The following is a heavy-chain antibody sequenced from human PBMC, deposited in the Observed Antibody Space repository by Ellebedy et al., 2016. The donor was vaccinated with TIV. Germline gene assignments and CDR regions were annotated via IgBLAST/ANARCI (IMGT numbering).Heavy chain of an antibody. V-gene: IGHV2-70*01. CDR1: GFSLSTCEMS. CDR3: ARTRRASGTYPEDFDY. Sequence: SGPTLVKPTQTLTLTCTFSGFSLSTCEMSVSWIRQPPGKALEWLAVIDCTDDKYYSTSLKTRLTISKDTSKNQVVLTMTNMDPVDTATYYCARTRRASGTYPEDFDYWGQGTLVTVSS. D-gene: IGHD3-10*01. CDR2: IDCTDDK. J-gene: IGHJ4*02.